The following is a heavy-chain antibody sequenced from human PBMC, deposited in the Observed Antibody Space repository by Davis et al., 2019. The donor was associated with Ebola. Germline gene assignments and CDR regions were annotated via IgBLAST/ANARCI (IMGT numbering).Heavy chain of an antibody. CDR1: GYMFTSYW. J-gene: IGHJ4*02. CDR2: IYPGDYAT. Sequence: AESLMTSCNASGYMFTSYWIAWVRQVPGKGLEWMGIIYPGDYATRYSPSFQGQVTISADKSINTAYLQWSSLKASDTAMYYCARLPGVDTAQRGFDYWGQGSLVTVSS. D-gene: IGHD5-18*01. V-gene: IGHV5-51*01. CDR3: ARLPGVDTAQRGFDY.